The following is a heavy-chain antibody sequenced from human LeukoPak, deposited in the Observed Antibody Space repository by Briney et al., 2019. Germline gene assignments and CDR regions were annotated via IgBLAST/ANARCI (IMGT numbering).Heavy chain of an antibody. V-gene: IGHV1-69*06. CDR2: IIPIFGTA. Sequence: SVKVSCKASGGTFSSYAISWVRQAPGQGLEWMGGIIPIFGTANYAQKFQGRVTITADKSTSTAYMELSSLRSEDTAVYYCARGNSYGSFYWFDPWGQGTLVTVSS. D-gene: IGHD5-18*01. J-gene: IGHJ5*02. CDR3: ARGNSYGSFYWFDP. CDR1: GGTFSSYA.